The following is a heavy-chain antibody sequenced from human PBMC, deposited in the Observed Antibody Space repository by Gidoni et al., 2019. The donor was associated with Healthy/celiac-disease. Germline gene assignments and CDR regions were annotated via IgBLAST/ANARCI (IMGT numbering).Heavy chain of an antibody. CDR3: ANLGYCSSTSCYTGAYYFDY. Sequence: VRQAPGKGLEWVAVISYDGSNKYYADSVKGRFTISRDNSKNTLYLQMNSLRAEDTAVYYCANLGYCSSTSCYTGAYYFDYWGQGTLVTVSS. CDR2: ISYDGSNK. J-gene: IGHJ4*02. D-gene: IGHD2-2*02. V-gene: IGHV3-30*18.